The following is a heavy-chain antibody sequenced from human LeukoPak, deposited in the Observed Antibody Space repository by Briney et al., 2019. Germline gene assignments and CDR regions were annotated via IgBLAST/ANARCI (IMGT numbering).Heavy chain of an antibody. V-gene: IGHV3-48*01. CDR3: ARVQLGHDGFDI. J-gene: IGHJ3*02. D-gene: IGHD1-1*01. Sequence: GGSLRLSCAASGFTISSYSIKWVRQAPGKGLEWISYISSSSSNINFADSVNGRFTISRDNPKNSLYLQTNSLRAEDTAVYYCARVQLGHDGFDIWGQGTMVTVSS. CDR2: ISSSSSNI. CDR1: GFTISSYS.